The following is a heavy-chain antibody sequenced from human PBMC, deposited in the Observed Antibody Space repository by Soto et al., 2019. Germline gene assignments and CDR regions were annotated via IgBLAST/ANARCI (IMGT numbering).Heavy chain of an antibody. CDR3: ARDKGGVVFDY. Sequence: GASVKVSCKASGYTFTYYAMHWVRQAPGQRLEWMGWINAGNGKTEYSQKFQGRFTITRDTSASTAYMDLSSLRSEDTAVYYCARDKGGVVFDYWGLGTLVTVSS. J-gene: IGHJ4*02. D-gene: IGHD2-8*01. V-gene: IGHV1-3*01. CDR1: GYTFTYYA. CDR2: INAGNGKT.